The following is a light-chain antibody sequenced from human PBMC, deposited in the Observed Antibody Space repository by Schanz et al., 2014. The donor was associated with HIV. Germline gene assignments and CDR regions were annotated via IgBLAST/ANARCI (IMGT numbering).Light chain of an antibody. Sequence: QSALIQPASVSGSPGQSITISCTGTSSDIGAYNYVSWYQQHPGKAPKLMIYDVNKRPSGVPDRFSGSKSGNTASLTISGLQAEDEGDYYCSSYAGNNNGVFGGGTKLTVL. CDR1: SSDIGAYNY. V-gene: IGLV2-8*01. J-gene: IGLJ3*02. CDR3: SSYAGNNNGV. CDR2: DVN.